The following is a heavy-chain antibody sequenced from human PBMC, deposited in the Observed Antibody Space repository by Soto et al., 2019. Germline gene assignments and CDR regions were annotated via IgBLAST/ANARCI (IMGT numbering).Heavy chain of an antibody. D-gene: IGHD1-7*01. CDR3: ARDEGNWNYGY. J-gene: IGHJ4*02. Sequence: SETLSLTCTVSGGSISNYYWSWIRQPPGKGLEWIGYVYYSGSTNYNPSLKSRVTILVDASKNQFSLRLTSVTAADTAVYYCARDEGNWNYGYWGQGTLVTVSS. V-gene: IGHV4-59*01. CDR1: GGSISNYY. CDR2: VYYSGST.